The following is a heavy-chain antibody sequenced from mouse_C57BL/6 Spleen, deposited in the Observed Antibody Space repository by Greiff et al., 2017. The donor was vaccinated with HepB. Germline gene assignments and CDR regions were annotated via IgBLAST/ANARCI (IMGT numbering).Heavy chain of an antibody. D-gene: IGHD2-3*01. CDR1: GFTFSDYG. Sequence: EVKVEESGGGLVKPGGSLKLSCAASGFTFSDYGMHWVRQAPEKGLEWVAYISSGSSTIYYADTVKGRVTISRDNAKNTLFLQMTSLRSEDTAMYYCAREGIYDGYYDYWGQGTTLTVSS. V-gene: IGHV5-17*01. CDR3: AREGIYDGYYDY. J-gene: IGHJ2*01. CDR2: ISSGSSTI.